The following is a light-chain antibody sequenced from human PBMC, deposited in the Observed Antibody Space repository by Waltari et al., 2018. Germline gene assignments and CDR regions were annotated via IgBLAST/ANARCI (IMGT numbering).Light chain of an antibody. CDR1: QSVSRT. J-gene: IGKJ1*01. V-gene: IGKV3-20*01. CDR3: QKYGTLPAT. CDR2: DAS. Sequence: EIVLTPSPGPLSLSPGDRATLSCRASQSVSRTLAWYQQKPGQAPRLLIYDASSRATGIPDRFSGSGSGTDFSLTISRLEPEDFAVYYCQKYGTLPATFGQGTKVEIK.